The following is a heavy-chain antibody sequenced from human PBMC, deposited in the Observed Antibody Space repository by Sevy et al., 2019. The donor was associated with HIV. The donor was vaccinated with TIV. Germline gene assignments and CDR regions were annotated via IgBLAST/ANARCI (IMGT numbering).Heavy chain of an antibody. J-gene: IGHJ5*02. CDR2: ISSSGNTT. Sequence: GESLKISCEVSGFTFSSYEMNWVRQAPGKGLEWVSYISSSGNTTYYADSVKGRFTISRDNAKNSLYLQMNSLRAEDTAVYYCARVDAYYHKGIDPWGQGTLVTVSS. D-gene: IGHD3-22*01. CDR3: ARVDAYYHKGIDP. CDR1: GFTFSSYE. V-gene: IGHV3-48*03.